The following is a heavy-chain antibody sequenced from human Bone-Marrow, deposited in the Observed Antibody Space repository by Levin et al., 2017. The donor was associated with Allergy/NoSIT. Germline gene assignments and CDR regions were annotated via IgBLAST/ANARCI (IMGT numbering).Heavy chain of an antibody. CDR2: IVVGSGNT. V-gene: IGHV1-58*01. CDR1: GFTFTSSA. J-gene: IGHJ1*01. CDR3: AADFRSRAVAGGQSEYFQH. Sequence: ASVKVSCKASGFTFTSSAVQWVRQARGQRLEWIGWIVVGSGNTNYAQKFQERVTITRDMSTSTAYMELSSLRSEDTAVYYCAADFRSRAVAGGQSEYFQHWGQGTLVTVSS. D-gene: IGHD6-19*01.